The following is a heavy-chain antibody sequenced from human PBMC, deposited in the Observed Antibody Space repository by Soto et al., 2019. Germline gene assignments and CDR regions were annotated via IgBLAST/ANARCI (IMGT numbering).Heavy chain of an antibody. Sequence: GGSLRLSCSASGFTFSDSAMHWVRQASGKGLEGVGGIRSKYNNYATAYAASVRGRFTISRDDSENTAYLQIDSLKTEDTAVYSCTTQDPVTVMENNAFDFWGQGTMVTVSS. CDR1: GFTFSDSA. CDR2: IRSKYNNYAT. V-gene: IGHV3-73*01. CDR3: TTQDPVTVMENNAFDF. D-gene: IGHD2-8*01. J-gene: IGHJ3*01.